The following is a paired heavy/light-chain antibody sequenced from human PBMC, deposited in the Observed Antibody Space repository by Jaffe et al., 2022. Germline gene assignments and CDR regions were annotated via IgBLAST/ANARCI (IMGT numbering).Light chain of an antibody. V-gene: IGLV1-47*01. J-gene: IGLJ3*02. CDR2: RNN. CDR1: SSNIGSNY. CDR3: AAWDDSLSGQV. Sequence: QSVLTQPPSASGTPGQRVTISCSGSSSNIGSNYVYWYQQLPGTAPKLLIYRNNQRPSGVPDRFSGSKSGTSASLAISGLRSEDEADYYCAAWDDSLSGQVFGGGTKLTVL.
Heavy chain of an antibody. CDR3: ARGPKYYYDSSGYYQEYFQH. D-gene: IGHD3-22*01. V-gene: IGHV1-69*01. CDR2: IIPIFGTA. CDR1: GGTFSSYA. Sequence: QVQLVQSGAEVKKPGSSVKVSCKASGGTFSSYAISWVRQAPGQGLEWMGGIIPIFGTANYAQKFQGRVTITADESTSTAYMELSSLRSEDTAVYYCARGPKYYYDSSGYYQEYFQHWGQGTLVTVSS. J-gene: IGHJ1*01.